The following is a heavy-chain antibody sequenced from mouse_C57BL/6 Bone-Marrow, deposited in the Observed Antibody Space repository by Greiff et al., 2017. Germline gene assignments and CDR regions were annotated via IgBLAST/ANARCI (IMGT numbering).Heavy chain of an antibody. V-gene: IGHV1-4*01. D-gene: IGHD1-1*01. CDR1: GYTFTSYT. CDR3: ARSGIGSSPFAY. J-gene: IGHJ3*01. Sequence: QVQLQQSGAELARPGASVKMSCKASGYTFTSYTMHWVKQRPGQGLEWIGYINPSSGYTKYNQKFKDKATLTADKSSSTAYMQLSSLTSEDSAVYYCARSGIGSSPFAYWGQGTLVTVSA. CDR2: INPSSGYT.